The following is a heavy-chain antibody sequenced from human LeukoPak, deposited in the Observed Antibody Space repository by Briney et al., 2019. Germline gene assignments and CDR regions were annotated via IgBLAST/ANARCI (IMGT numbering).Heavy chain of an antibody. Sequence: GGSLRLSCAASGFTFSSYGMHWVRQAPGKGLEWVAFIRYDGSNKYYADSVKGRSTISRDNSKDTLYLQMNSLRAEDTAVYYCAKAGITMVRGVIHIWGQGTMVTVSS. D-gene: IGHD3-10*01. J-gene: IGHJ3*02. V-gene: IGHV3-30*02. CDR2: IRYDGSNK. CDR1: GFTFSSYG. CDR3: AKAGITMVRGVIHI.